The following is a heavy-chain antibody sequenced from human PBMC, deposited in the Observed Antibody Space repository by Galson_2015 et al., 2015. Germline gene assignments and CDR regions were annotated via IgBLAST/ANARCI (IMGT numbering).Heavy chain of an antibody. Sequence: SVKVSCKASGGTFSIFAISWVRQAPGQRLEWMGGLLPIYGTPNYAQKFQGRVTITADVSTSTAYMELSSLTSEDTAVFYCATSNADVYCSGGSCYLDSWGQGTLVTVSS. CDR2: LLPIYGTP. CDR3: ATSNADVYCSGGSCYLDS. J-gene: IGHJ4*02. CDR1: GGTFSIFA. D-gene: IGHD2-15*01. V-gene: IGHV1-69*13.